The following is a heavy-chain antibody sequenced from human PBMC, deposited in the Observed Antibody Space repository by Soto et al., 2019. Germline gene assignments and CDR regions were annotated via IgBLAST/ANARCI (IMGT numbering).Heavy chain of an antibody. J-gene: IGHJ4*02. V-gene: IGHV3-23*01. CDR3: AKDGYYDSSGYYYFDY. Sequence: EVQLLESGGGLVQPGGSLRLSCAASGFTFSSYAMSWVRQAPGKGLEWVSAISGSGGSTYYADSVKGRFTISRDNSKKTLYLQMNRLRAEYTAVYYCAKDGYYDSSGYYYFDYWGQGTLVTVSS. CDR1: GFTFSSYA. CDR2: ISGSGGST. D-gene: IGHD3-22*01.